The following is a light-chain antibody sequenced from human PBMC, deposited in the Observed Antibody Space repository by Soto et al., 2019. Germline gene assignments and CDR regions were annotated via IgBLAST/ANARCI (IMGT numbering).Light chain of an antibody. CDR1: QGINNY. V-gene: IGKV1-27*01. CDR3: QKYSSVPV. J-gene: IGKJ3*01. Sequence: DIPMTQSPSSLSASVGDRVTITCRASQGINNYVAWYQQKSGKPHKLMICAASTLQSGVPSRFSGSGSGTDFTLTINSLQPEDVPTYSCQKYSSVPVFGPGTKVDIK. CDR2: AAS.